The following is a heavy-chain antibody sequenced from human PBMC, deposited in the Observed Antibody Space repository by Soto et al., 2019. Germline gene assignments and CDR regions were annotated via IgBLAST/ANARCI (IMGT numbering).Heavy chain of an antibody. CDR1: GFSLSTSGMC. J-gene: IGHJ4*02. V-gene: IGHV2-70*11. D-gene: IGHD6-19*01. Sequence: SGPTLVKPTQTLTLTCTFSGFSLSTSGMCVSWIRQPPGKALEWLARIDWDDDKYYSTSLKTRLTISKDTSKNQVVLTMTNMDPVDTATYYCARTPAPTTKQWLVNDVFDYWGQGTLVTVSS. CDR2: IDWDDDK. CDR3: ARTPAPTTKQWLVNDVFDY.